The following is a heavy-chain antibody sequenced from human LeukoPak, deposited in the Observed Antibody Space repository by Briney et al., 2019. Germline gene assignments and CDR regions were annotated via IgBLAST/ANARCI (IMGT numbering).Heavy chain of an antibody. J-gene: IGHJ3*02. CDR1: GFTFASYA. D-gene: IGHD3-9*01. CDR2: ITNSRRI. V-gene: IGHV3-23*01. CDR3: AKERDILTGYYEGYAFDM. Sequence: GGSLRLSCAASGFTFASYAMAWVRQAPGKGLEWVSDITNSRRIHYADSVKGRFTISRDNSKNTVYLQMNSLRPEDTAVYYCAKERDILTGYYEGYAFDMWGQGTMVTVSS.